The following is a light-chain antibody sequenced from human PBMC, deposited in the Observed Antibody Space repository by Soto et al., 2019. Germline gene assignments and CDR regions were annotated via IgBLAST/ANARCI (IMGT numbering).Light chain of an antibody. CDR1: QSISSW. Sequence: DIQMTQSPSTLSASVGDRVTITCRASQSISSWLAWYQQKPGKAPKHLIYKASSLESGVPSRFSGSGSGTEFTLTISSLQPDDFATYYCQQFHSFSPTFCQGTKVEIK. CDR2: KAS. V-gene: IGKV1-5*03. J-gene: IGKJ1*01. CDR3: QQFHSFSPT.